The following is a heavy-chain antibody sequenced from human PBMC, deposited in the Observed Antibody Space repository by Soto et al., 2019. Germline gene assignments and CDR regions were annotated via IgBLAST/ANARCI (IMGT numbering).Heavy chain of an antibody. CDR2: IYIGGST. D-gene: IGHD3-22*01. V-gene: IGHV3-53*04. CDR1: GFTVSNNY. Sequence: EVQLVESGGGLVQPGGSLRLSCAASGFTVSNNYMTWVRQAPGKGLEWVSIIYIGGSTYYADSVKGRFTISRHNSKNTVYLEMNSLRAEDTAVYYCARGTSVVSDAFAIWGQGTMVTVSS. CDR3: ARGTSVVSDAFAI. J-gene: IGHJ3*02.